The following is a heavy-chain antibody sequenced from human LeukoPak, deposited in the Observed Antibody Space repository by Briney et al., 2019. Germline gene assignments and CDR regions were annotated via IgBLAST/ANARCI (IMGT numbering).Heavy chain of an antibody. J-gene: IGHJ4*02. Sequence: GGSLRLSCAASGFTFSSYEMNWVRQAPGKGLEWVSYISSSSSTIYYADSVKGRFTISRDNAKNSLYLQMNSLRAEDTAVYYCARDQTPFVWGQGTLVTVSS. CDR1: GFTFSSYE. CDR2: ISSSSSTI. V-gene: IGHV3-48*03. CDR3: ARDQTPFV.